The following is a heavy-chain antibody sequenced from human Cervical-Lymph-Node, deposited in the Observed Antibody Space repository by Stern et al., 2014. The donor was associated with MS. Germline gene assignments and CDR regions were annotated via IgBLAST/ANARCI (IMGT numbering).Heavy chain of an antibody. CDR3: ASLSYYYDSSGYSDAFDI. CDR2: ISYDGSNK. Sequence: QVQLMQSGGGVVQPGRSLRLSCAASGFTFSSYAMHWVRQAPGKGLEWVAVISYDGSNKYYADSVKGRFTISRDNSKNTLYLQMNSLRAEDTAVYYCASLSYYYDSSGYSDAFDIWGQGTMVTVSS. D-gene: IGHD3-22*01. J-gene: IGHJ3*02. CDR1: GFTFSSYA. V-gene: IGHV3-30-3*01.